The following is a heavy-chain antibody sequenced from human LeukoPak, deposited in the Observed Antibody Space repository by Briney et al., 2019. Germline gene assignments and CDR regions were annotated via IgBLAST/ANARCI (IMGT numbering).Heavy chain of an antibody. CDR3: ARVNYDFWSGPHLYYFDY. CDR1: GYTFTGYY. Sequence: ASVKVSCKASGYTFTGYYINWVRQAPGQGPEWLGWINPNSGGTNYAQKFQGRVTMTRDTSISTAYMQLSRLRSDDTAVYYCARVNYDFWSGPHLYYFDYWGQGTLVTVSS. D-gene: IGHD3-3*01. J-gene: IGHJ4*02. V-gene: IGHV1-2*02. CDR2: INPNSGGT.